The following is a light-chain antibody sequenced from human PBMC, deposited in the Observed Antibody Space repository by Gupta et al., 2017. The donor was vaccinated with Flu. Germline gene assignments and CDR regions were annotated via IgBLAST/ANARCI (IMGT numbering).Light chain of an antibody. J-gene: IGKJ3*01. CDR3: QQYGSSPFT. CDR1: QSVSSSY. Sequence: TLSCRASQSVSSSYLAWYQQKPGQAPRLLIYGASSRATGIPDRFSGSGSGTDFTLTISRLEPQDFAVYYCQQYGSSPFTFGPGTKVDIK. V-gene: IGKV3-20*01. CDR2: GAS.